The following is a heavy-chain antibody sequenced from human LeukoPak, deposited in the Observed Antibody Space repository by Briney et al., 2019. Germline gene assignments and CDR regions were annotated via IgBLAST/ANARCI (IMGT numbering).Heavy chain of an antibody. CDR1: GYTFTGYY. CDR3: ARTRREGRGYYFDY. Sequence: ASVKVSRKASGYTFTGYYIHWVRQAPGQGLEWMGWINPNSGGTNYAQKFQGRVTMTRDTSISTAYMELSRLRSDDTAVYYCARTRREGRGYYFDYWGQGTLVTVSS. CDR2: INPNSGGT. D-gene: IGHD3-10*01. V-gene: IGHV1-2*02. J-gene: IGHJ4*02.